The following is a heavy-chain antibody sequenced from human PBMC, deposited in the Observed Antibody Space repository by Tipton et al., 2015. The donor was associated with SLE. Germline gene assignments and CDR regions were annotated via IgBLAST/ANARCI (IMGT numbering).Heavy chain of an antibody. Sequence: GLVKPSETLSLTCGVYGESFSGNYWTWIRQSPGKGLEWIGRLYSSGSTNYNPSLTSRVTVSSDTSKNQLSLRLNAVTAADTAVYYCARDHYSIGSFDIWGQGTLVTVSS. V-gene: IGHV4-59*10. CDR2: LYSSGST. D-gene: IGHD6-19*01. CDR1: GESFSGNY. CDR3: ARDHYSIGSFDI. J-gene: IGHJ3*02.